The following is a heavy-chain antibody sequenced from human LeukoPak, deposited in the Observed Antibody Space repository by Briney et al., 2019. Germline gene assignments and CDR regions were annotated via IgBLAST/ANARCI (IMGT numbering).Heavy chain of an antibody. D-gene: IGHD3-10*01. J-gene: IGHJ4*02. V-gene: IGHV1-18*01. CDR2: ISAYNGNT. CDR1: GYTFTSYG. Sequence: GASVKVSCKASGYTFTSYGISWVRQAPGQGLEWMGWISAYNGNTSYAQKFQGRVTMTRDMSTSTVYMELSSLRSEDTAVYYCARDESGGAMVRGVSDYWGQGTLVTVSS. CDR3: ARDESGGAMVRGVSDY.